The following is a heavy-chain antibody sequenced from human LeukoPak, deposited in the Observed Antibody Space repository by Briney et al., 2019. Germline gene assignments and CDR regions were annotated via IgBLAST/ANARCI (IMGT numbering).Heavy chain of an antibody. CDR2: INPSGGST. D-gene: IGHD5-24*01. J-gene: IGHJ4*02. Sequence: ASVKVSCKASGYTFTSYYTHWVRQAPGQGLEWMGIINPSGGSTSYAQKFQGGVTMTRDTSTSTVYMELSSLRSEDTAVYYCAREGRGLQPDYWGQGTLVTVSS. V-gene: IGHV1-46*01. CDR1: GYTFTSYY. CDR3: AREGRGLQPDY.